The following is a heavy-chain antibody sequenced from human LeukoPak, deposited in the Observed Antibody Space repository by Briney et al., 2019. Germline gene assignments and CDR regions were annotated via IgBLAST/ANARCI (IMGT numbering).Heavy chain of an antibody. Sequence: GGSLRLSCAASGFTVSNNYMNWVRQAPGKGLEWVSVIYSSGSTYYADSVKGRFTISRHNSKNTLYLQMNSLRPEDTAVYYCVYVDTVMATGDYWGQGTLVTDSS. D-gene: IGHD5-18*01. J-gene: IGHJ4*02. V-gene: IGHV3-53*04. CDR1: GFTVSNNY. CDR2: IYSSGST. CDR3: VYVDTVMATGDY.